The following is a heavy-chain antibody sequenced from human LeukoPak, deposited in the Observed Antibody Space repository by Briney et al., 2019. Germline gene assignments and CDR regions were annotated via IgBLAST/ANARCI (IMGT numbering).Heavy chain of an antibody. CDR1: GFTFDDYA. V-gene: IGHV3-9*01. CDR3: AKGAESSSWYGIDY. CDR2: ISWNSGSI. J-gene: IGHJ4*02. D-gene: IGHD6-13*01. Sequence: GGSLRLSCAASGFTFDDYAMHWVRQAPGKGLEWVSGISWNSGSIGYADSVKGRFTISRDNAKNSLYLQMSSLRAEDTALYYCAKGAESSSWYGIDYWGQGTLVTVSS.